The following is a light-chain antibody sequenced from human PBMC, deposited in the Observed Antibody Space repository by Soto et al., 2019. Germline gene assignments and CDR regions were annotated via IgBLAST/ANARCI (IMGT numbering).Light chain of an antibody. CDR3: SSYAASSDYV. J-gene: IGLJ1*01. CDR2: EVS. CDR1: SSDVGGYNS. Sequence: QSALTQPASASGSPGQSVAISCTGTSSDVGGYNSVSWYQQHPGKAPKLMIYEVSKRPSGVHDRFSGSKSGNTASLNVSGLQAEDEADSYCSSYAASSDYVFGTGTKVTVL. V-gene: IGLV2-8*01.